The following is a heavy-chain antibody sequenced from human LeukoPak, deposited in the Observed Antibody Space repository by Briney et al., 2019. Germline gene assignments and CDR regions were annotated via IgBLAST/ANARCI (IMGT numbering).Heavy chain of an antibody. J-gene: IGHJ4*02. V-gene: IGHV4-59*01. CDR3: ARGEDFERYYLAY. Sequence: PGGSLRLSCAASGFTFSSYWMSWVRQAPGKGLEWIGYIYYTGTTNYNPLFESRATISVDTSKNQFSLKLTSVTAADTAVYFCARGEDFERYYLAYWGQGTLVTVSS. CDR2: IYYTGTT. CDR1: GFTFSSYW. D-gene: IGHD3-9*01.